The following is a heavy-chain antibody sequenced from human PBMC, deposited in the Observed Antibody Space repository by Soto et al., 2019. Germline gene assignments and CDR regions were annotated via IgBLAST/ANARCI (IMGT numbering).Heavy chain of an antibody. D-gene: IGHD1-26*01. Sequence: QVQLVESGGGVVQPGRSLRLSCAASGFTFSSYGMHWVRQAPGKGLEWVAVIWYDGSNKYYADSVKGRFTISRDNSKNTLYLQMNSLRAEDTAVYYCARDSGDGVRFILYYWGQGTLVTVSS. J-gene: IGHJ4*02. CDR2: IWYDGSNK. V-gene: IGHV3-33*01. CDR3: ARDSGDGVRFILYY. CDR1: GFTFSSYG.